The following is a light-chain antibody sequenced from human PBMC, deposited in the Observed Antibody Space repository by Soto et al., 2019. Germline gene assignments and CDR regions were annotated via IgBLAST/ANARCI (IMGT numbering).Light chain of an antibody. CDR3: EQYGSSPRT. Sequence: EIVLTQSPGTLSLFQGERAALSCGASQTVRRSFLGWYQQKSGQAPRLVMFGASNRAPGIPDRFSGRVSGPEFILTISRLEPEDFAVYYCEQYGSSPRTFGQGTKVE. V-gene: IGKV3-20*01. CDR1: QTVRRSF. J-gene: IGKJ1*01. CDR2: GAS.